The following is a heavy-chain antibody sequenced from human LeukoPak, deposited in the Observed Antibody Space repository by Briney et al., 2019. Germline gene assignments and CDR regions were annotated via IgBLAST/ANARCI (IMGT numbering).Heavy chain of an antibody. J-gene: IGHJ4*02. Sequence: GGSLRLSCAASGFTFSNYAIHWVRQAPGKGLEYVSAITNGGSTVYANSVKGRFTISRDNSKNTVYLQMASLRAEDMAVYYCARDRLPVSGTYSLGEFDYWGQGTLVTVSS. CDR2: ITNGGST. D-gene: IGHD1-26*01. CDR1: GFTFSNYA. CDR3: ARDRLPVSGTYSLGEFDY. V-gene: IGHV3-64*01.